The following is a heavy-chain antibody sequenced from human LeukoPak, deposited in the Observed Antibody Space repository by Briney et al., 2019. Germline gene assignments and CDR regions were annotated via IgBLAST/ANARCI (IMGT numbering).Heavy chain of an antibody. CDR2: INSDGSST. Sequence: QPGGSLRLSCAASGFTFSSYWMHWVRQAPGKELVWVSRINSDGSSTSYADSVKGRFTISRDNAKNTLYLQVNSLRAEDTAVYYCAREAYYYDSSGYYGTFDYWGQGTLVTVSS. J-gene: IGHJ4*02. CDR3: AREAYYYDSSGYYGTFDY. D-gene: IGHD3-22*01. V-gene: IGHV3-74*01. CDR1: GFTFSSYW.